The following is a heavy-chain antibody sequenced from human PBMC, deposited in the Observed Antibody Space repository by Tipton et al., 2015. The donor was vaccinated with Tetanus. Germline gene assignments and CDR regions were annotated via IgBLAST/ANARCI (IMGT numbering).Heavy chain of an antibody. V-gene: IGHV4-39*01. CDR1: GGSISSSSYY. J-gene: IGHJ4*02. CDR3: ARHSSLKALNY. CDR2: AYYSGST. Sequence: TLSTCTVSGGSISSSSYYWGWIRQPPGKGLEWIGSAYYSGSTYYNPSLKSRVTISVDTSKNQFSLELSSVTAADTAVYYCARHSSLKALNYWGQGTLVTASS. D-gene: IGHD3-9*01.